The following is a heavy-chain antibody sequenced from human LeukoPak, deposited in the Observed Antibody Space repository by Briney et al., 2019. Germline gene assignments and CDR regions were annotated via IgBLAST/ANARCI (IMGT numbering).Heavy chain of an antibody. V-gene: IGHV3-11*04. CDR3: ARDRLYCSSTSCRNSDYYYYMDV. D-gene: IGHD2-2*01. J-gene: IGHJ6*03. CDR2: ISSSGSTI. CDR1: GFTFSDYY. Sequence: GGSLRLSCAASGFTFSDYYMSWVRQAPGKGLEWVSYISSSGSTIYYADSVKGRFTISRDNAKNSLYLQMNSLRAEDTAVYYCARDRLYCSSTSCRNSDYYYYMDVWGKGTTVTVSS.